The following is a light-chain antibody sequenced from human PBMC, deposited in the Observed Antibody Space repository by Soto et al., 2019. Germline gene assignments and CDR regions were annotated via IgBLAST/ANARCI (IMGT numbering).Light chain of an antibody. CDR2: DNN. CDR3: GTWDSSQRVV. J-gene: IGLJ2*01. V-gene: IGLV1-51*01. CDR1: NSNIGNNF. Sequence: QSVLTQPPSVSAAPGQKVTISCSGSNSNIGNNFVSWYQHLPGTAPKLLIYDNNQRPSGIPDRFSGSRSGTSATLGITGLQTGDEADYYCGTWDSSQRVVFGGGTKLTVL.